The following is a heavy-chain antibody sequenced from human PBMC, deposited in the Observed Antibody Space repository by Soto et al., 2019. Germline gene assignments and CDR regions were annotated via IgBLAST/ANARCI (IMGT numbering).Heavy chain of an antibody. CDR1: GFNFSRSA. D-gene: IGHD3-22*01. CDR3: ARDHYYDSSGYYSGYFDY. CDR2: ISYDGGNK. Sequence: QVQLVESGGGVVQPGRSLRLSCAASGFNFSRSAIHWVRQAPGKGLEWVAIISYDGGNKYYADSVKARFTISRDNSKNTLYLQMNSLRAEDTAVYYCARDHYYDSSGYYSGYFDYWGQGTLVTVSS. V-gene: IGHV3-30-3*01. J-gene: IGHJ4*02.